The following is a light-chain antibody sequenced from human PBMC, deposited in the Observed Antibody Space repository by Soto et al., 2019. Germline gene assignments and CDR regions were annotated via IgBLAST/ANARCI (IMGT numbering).Light chain of an antibody. J-gene: IGKJ5*01. CDR2: GAS. Sequence: EIVLTQSPGTLSLSPGERATLSCRTSQSVRSSHLAWYQQKPGQAPRLLIYGASSRATGIPDRFRGSGSGTDFTLTISRLEPEDFAVYYCQQYGSSITFGQGTRLEIK. CDR3: QQYGSSIT. CDR1: QSVRSSH. V-gene: IGKV3-20*01.